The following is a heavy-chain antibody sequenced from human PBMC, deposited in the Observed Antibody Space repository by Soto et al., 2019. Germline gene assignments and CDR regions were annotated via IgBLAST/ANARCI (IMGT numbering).Heavy chain of an antibody. J-gene: IGHJ6*02. D-gene: IGHD6-13*01. CDR2: ISYDGSNK. Sequence: PGGSLRLSCAASGFTFSSYGMHWVRQAPGKGLEWVAVISYDGSNKDYADSVKGRFTISKDSSKNTLYLQMNSLRAEDTAVYYCAKDFEIAAATGQYYYYYGMDVWGQGTTVTV. CDR1: GFTFSSYG. V-gene: IGHV3-30*18. CDR3: AKDFEIAAATGQYYYYYGMDV.